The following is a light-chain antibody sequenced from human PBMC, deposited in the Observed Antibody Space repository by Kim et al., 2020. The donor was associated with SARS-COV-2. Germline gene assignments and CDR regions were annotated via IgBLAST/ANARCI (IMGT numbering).Light chain of an antibody. CDR1: SSHSKYA. CDR2: VTINGAH. J-gene: IGLJ3*02. V-gene: IGLV4-69*01. Sequence: APVKPTCTLTSSHSKYAIAWHQVHPEKGPRFLMKVTINGAHTKGDGIPDRFSGSSSGAERYLSISSLQSDDEADYYCQTWGTGSVVFGGGTQLTVL. CDR3: QTWGTGSVV.